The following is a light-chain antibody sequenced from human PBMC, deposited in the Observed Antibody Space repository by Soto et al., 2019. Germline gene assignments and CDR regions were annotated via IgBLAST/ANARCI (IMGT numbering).Light chain of an antibody. V-gene: IGKV1-5*01. Sequence: DIQMTQSPSTLSASVGDRVTITCRASQSISSWLAWYQQKPGKAPKLLIYDASSLESGVPSRFSGSGSGTEFPLAISHLQPDDFATYYCQQYNGFGQGAKVEIK. J-gene: IGKJ1*01. CDR1: QSISSW. CDR2: DAS. CDR3: QQYNG.